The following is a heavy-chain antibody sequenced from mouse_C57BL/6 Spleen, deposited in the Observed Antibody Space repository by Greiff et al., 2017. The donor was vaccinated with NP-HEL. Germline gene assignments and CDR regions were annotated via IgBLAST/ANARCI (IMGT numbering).Heavy chain of an antibody. CDR2: IYPGSGNT. V-gene: IGHV1-76*01. D-gene: IGHD1-1*01. Sequence: VKLMESGAELVRPGASVKLSCKASGYTFTDYYINWVKQRPGQGLEWIARIYPGSGNTYYNEKFKGKATLTAEKSSSTAYMQLSSLTSEDSAVYFCARYYGSSSYYYAMDYWGQGTSVTVSS. CDR3: ARYYGSSSYYYAMDY. CDR1: GYTFTDYY. J-gene: IGHJ4*01.